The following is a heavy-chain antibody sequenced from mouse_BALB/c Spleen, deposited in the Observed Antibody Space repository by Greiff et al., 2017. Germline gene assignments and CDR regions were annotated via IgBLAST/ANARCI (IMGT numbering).Heavy chain of an antibody. V-gene: IGHV5-12-2*01. J-gene: IGHJ3*01. D-gene: IGHD2-1*01. CDR3: ARPYGNFRNWFAY. CDR1: GFTFSSYT. CDR2: ISNGGGST. Sequence: EVHLVESGGGLVQPGGSLKLSCAASGFTFSSYTMSWVRQTPEKRLEWVAYISNGGGSTYYPDTVKGRFTISRDNAKNTLYLQMSSLKSEDTAMYYCARPYGNFRNWFAYWGQGTLVTVSA.